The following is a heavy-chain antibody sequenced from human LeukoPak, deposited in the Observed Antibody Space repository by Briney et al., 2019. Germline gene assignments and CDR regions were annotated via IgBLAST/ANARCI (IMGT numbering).Heavy chain of an antibody. CDR1: GYSFTSYW. Sequence: GESLKISCKGSGYSFTSYWIGWVRQMPGKGLEWMGIIYPGDSDTRYSPSFQGQVTISADKSISTAYLQWSSLKASDTAMYYCARRIHSYGYVVIGYFDYWGQGTLVTVSS. J-gene: IGHJ4*02. D-gene: IGHD5-18*01. CDR3: ARRIHSYGYVVIGYFDY. CDR2: IYPGDSDT. V-gene: IGHV5-51*01.